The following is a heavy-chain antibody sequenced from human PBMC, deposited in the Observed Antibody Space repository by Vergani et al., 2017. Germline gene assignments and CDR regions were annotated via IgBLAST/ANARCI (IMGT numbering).Heavy chain of an antibody. CDR3: ARVPGKYYYYGMDV. CDR2: IWYDGSNK. CDR1: GFTFSSYG. J-gene: IGHJ6*02. V-gene: IGHV3-33*01. Sequence: VQLVESGGGVVQPGRSLRLSCGASGFTFSSYGMHWVRQAPGKGLEWVAVIWYDGSNKYYADSVKARFTISRDNSKNTLYLQMNSLRAEDTAVYYCARVPGKYYYYGMDVWGQGTTVTVSS.